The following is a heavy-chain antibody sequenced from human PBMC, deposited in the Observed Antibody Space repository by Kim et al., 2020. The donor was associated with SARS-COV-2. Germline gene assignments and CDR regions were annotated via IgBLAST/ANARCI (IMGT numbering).Heavy chain of an antibody. J-gene: IGHJ4*02. CDR3: ARDVSGEDDH. D-gene: IGHD2-21*01. V-gene: IGHV3-74*01. CDR2: GTT. Sequence: GTTDYADSVKGRFTISRDNAENTLYLRMNSLTGEDTAVYYCARDVSGEDDHWGQGTLVTVSS.